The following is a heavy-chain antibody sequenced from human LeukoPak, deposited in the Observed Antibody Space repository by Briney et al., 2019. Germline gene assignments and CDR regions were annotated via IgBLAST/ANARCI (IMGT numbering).Heavy chain of an antibody. Sequence: GGSLRLSCAASGFSFSYHGMNWVRQAPGKGLEWLSGVSPPGGGTYYADSVKGRFTISRDDSRNTLSLQMDSLRVEDTAVYYCAKNEPGRLLYPNDAFDIWGQGTMVTVSS. D-gene: IGHD3-3*01. V-gene: IGHV3-23*01. CDR1: GFSFSYHG. CDR3: AKNEPGRLLYPNDAFDI. J-gene: IGHJ3*02. CDR2: VSPPGGGT.